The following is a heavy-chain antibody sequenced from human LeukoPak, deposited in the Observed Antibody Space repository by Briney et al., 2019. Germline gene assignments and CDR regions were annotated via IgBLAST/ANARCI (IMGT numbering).Heavy chain of an antibody. CDR2: ISYDGSNK. CDR3: ASSPLMVRGVVFDY. J-gene: IGHJ4*02. D-gene: IGHD3-10*01. CDR1: GFTFSSYA. V-gene: IGHV3-30*04. Sequence: GGSLRLSCAASGFTFSSYAMHWVRQAPGKGLEWVAVISYDGSNKYYADSVKGRFTISRDNAKNTLYLQMNSLRAEDTAVYYCASSPLMVRGVVFDYWGQGTLVTVSS.